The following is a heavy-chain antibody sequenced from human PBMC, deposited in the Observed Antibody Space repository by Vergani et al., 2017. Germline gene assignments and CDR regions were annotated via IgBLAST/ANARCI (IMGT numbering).Heavy chain of an antibody. Sequence: QLQESGPGLVKPSQTLSLTCTVSGGSMTSDIYYWSWIRQSAEKGLEWIGRFQGSGNSTYNPSLKSRVTISLDTSKNQFSLKLSSVTAADTALYYCASERRDGYTPFDTWGQGTLVTVSS. CDR1: GGSMTSDIYY. D-gene: IGHD5-24*01. V-gene: IGHV4-61*02. J-gene: IGHJ4*02. CDR2: FQGSGNS. CDR3: ASERRDGYTPFDT.